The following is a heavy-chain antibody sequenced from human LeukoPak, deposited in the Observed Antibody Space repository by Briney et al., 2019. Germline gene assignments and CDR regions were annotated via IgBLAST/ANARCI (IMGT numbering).Heavy chain of an antibody. CDR1: GGTFSSYA. CDR2: IIPIFGTA. V-gene: IGHV1-69*01. D-gene: IGHD2-2*01. J-gene: IGHJ5*02. Sequence: EASVKVSCKASGGTFSSYAISWVRQAPGQGLEWMGGIIPIFGTANHAQKFQGRVTITADESTSTAYMELSSLRSEDTAVYYCARGRCSSTSCPGDNWFDPWGQGTLVTVSS. CDR3: ARGRCSSTSCPGDNWFDP.